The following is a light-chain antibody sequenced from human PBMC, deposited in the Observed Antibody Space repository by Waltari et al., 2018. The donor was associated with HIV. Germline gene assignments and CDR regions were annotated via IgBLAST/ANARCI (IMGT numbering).Light chain of an antibody. V-gene: IGLV2-8*01. Sequence: QSALTQPPSASGSPGQSVTISCPGTSSDAGGYNYVSWYQQHPGKAPKLMIYQVNKRPSGVPARFSGTKSGNRASLTVSGLQAEDEADYYCSSFAGSNNLMVFGGGTKLTVL. CDR1: SSDAGGYNY. CDR2: QVN. J-gene: IGLJ2*01. CDR3: SSFAGSNNLMV.